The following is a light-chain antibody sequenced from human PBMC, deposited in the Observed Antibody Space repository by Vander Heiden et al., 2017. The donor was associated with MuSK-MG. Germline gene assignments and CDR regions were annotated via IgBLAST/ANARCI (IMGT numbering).Light chain of an antibody. CDR3: QSYDSSLRGVV. V-gene: IGLV1-40*01. CDR1: SSNIGALYD. J-gene: IGLJ2*01. Sequence: QSALTQPPSVSGAPGQRVTISCTGGSSNIGALYDVHWYQQLPGTAPKLLIHGNSNRPSGVPDRFSGSQSGTSASLAITGLQAEDEADYYCQSYDSSLRGVVFGGGTKLTVL. CDR2: GNS.